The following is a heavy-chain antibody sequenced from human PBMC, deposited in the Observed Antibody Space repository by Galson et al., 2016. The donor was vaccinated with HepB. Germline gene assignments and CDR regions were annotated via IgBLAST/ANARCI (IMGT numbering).Heavy chain of an antibody. D-gene: IGHD3-10*02. CDR3: TRLRFCSGANYFYGMDV. V-gene: IGHV5-51*01. CDR1: GYSFASYW. CDR2: TFPGDSDT. Sequence: QSGAEVKTPGESLKISRKGSGYSFASYWIGWVRQMPGNGRAYIGITFPGDSDTTYSPSFQGQVTITVDKSISTAYLQWSSLEASDPAMYYCTRLRFCSGANYFYGMDVWGQGTTVTVSS. J-gene: IGHJ6*02.